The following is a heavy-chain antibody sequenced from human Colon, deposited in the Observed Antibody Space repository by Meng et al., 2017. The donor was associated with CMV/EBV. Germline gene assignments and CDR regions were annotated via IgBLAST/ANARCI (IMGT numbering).Heavy chain of an antibody. Sequence: GSLRLSCGVSGFTFNTYWMSWVRQAPGKGLEWIGSFYYSGSTYYNPSLKSRVTISVDPSKNQFSLNLNSVTAADTAVYYCGRVRTAAPTPFYYGLDVWGQGTTVTVSS. D-gene: IGHD6-13*01. CDR2: FYYSGST. J-gene: IGHJ6*02. CDR3: GRVRTAAPTPFYYGLDV. CDR1: GFTFNTYW. V-gene: IGHV4-4*02.